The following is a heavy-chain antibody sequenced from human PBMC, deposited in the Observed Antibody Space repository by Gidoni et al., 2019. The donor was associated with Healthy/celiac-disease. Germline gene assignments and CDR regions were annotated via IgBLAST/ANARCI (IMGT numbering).Heavy chain of an antibody. CDR3: ARYGSGSYYLDY. J-gene: IGHJ4*02. CDR2: LSSSSSYI. D-gene: IGHD3-10*01. CDR1: GFTFSSYS. Sequence: EVQLVESGGGLVKPGGSLSLSCAASGFTFSSYSLNWVRQAPWKGLEGVSSLSSSSSYINYADSVKGLFTISRDNAKNSLYLQMNSLRAEDTAVYYCARYGSGSYYLDYWGQGTLVTVSS. V-gene: IGHV3-21*02.